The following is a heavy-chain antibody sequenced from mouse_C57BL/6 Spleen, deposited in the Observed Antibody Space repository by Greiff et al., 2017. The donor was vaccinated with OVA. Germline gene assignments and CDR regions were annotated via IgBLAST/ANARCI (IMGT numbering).Heavy chain of an antibody. CDR3: ARTQMLYFDD. Sequence: EVQLQQSGPELVKPGASVKISCKASGYTFTDYYMNWVKQSHGKSLEWIGDINPNNGGTSYNQKFKGKATLTVDKSSSTAYMELRSLTSEDSAVYYCARTQMLYFDDWGQGTTLTVSS. J-gene: IGHJ2*01. CDR2: INPNNGGT. V-gene: IGHV1-26*01. CDR1: GYTFTDYY.